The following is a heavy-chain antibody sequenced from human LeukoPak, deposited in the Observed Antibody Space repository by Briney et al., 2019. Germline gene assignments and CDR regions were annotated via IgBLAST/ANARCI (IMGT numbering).Heavy chain of an antibody. CDR1: GGSISSSSYY. J-gene: IGHJ3*02. V-gene: IGHV4-39*02. CDR3: ARDSPHYYDSSGYHYDAFDI. CDR2: IYYSGST. D-gene: IGHD3-22*01. Sequence: KPSETLSLTCTVSGGSISSSSYYWGWIRQPPGKGLEWIGSIYYSGSTYYNPSLKSRVTISVDTSKNQFSLKLSSVTAADTAVYYCARDSPHYYDSSGYHYDAFDIWGQGTMVTVSS.